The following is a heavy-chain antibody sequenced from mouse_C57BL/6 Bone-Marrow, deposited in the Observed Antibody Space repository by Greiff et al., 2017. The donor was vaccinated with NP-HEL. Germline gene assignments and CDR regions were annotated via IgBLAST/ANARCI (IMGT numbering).Heavy chain of an antibody. V-gene: IGHV1-26*01. Sequence: VQLQQSGPELVKPGASVKISCKASGYTFTDYYMNWVKQSHGKSLEWIGDINPNNGGTSYNQKFKGKATLTVDKSSSTAYMELRSLTSEDSAVYYCARGWVRDYWGQGTTLTVSS. CDR1: GYTFTDYY. CDR2: INPNNGGT. D-gene: IGHD2-2*01. CDR3: ARGWVRDY. J-gene: IGHJ2*01.